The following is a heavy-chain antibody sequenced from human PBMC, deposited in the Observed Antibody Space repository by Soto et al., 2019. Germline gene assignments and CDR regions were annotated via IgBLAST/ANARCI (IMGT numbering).Heavy chain of an antibody. CDR2: ILHTGGT. CDR3: ARLQFGEGFDY. D-gene: IGHD3-10*01. J-gene: IGHJ4*02. CDR1: GGSISGGGFS. Sequence: QLQLQESGSRLVKPSQTLSLTCAVSGGSISGGGFSWSWIRQPPGKGLEWIGYILHTGGTQYNPSLKSRVSMSVDKSKNQSSLHLTSVTAADTAVYYCARLQFGEGFDYWGQGALVTVSS. V-gene: IGHV4-30-2*01.